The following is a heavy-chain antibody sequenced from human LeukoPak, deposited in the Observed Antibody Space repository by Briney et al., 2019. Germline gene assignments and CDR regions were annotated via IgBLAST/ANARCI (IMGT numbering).Heavy chain of an antibody. CDR2: IKQDGSEK. V-gene: IGHV3-7*01. D-gene: IGHD3-10*01. CDR1: GFTFSSFW. J-gene: IGHJ4*02. CDR3: ARDGYGSGSYPY. Sequence: GSLRLSCAASGFTFSSFWMSWVRQAPGKGLEWVANIKQDGSEKYYLDSVKGRFTISRDNAKNSLYLQMKSPRAEDTAVYYCARDGYGSGSYPYWGQGTLVTVSS.